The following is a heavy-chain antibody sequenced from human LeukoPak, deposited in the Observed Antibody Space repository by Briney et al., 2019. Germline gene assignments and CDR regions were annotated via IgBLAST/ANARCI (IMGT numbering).Heavy chain of an antibody. J-gene: IGHJ4*02. CDR3: AKGGIAVAGPHYFDY. V-gene: IGHV3-30*18. CDR2: ISYDGSNK. D-gene: IGHD6-19*01. Sequence: PGRSLRLSCAASGFTFSSYGMHWVRQAPGKGLEWVAVISYDGSNKYYADSVKGRFTISRDNSKNTLYLQMNSLRAEGTAVYYCAKGGIAVAGPHYFDYWGQGTLVTVSS. CDR1: GFTFSSYG.